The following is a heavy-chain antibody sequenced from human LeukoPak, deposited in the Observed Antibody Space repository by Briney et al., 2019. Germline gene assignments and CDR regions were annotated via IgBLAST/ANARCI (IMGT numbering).Heavy chain of an antibody. V-gene: IGHV4-4*09. CDR2: IYTSGST. CDR3: ASARLQDYYYYYMDV. D-gene: IGHD4-11*01. Sequence: SETLSLTCTVSGGSISSYYWSWIRQPPGKGLEWIGYIYTSGSTNYNPSLKSRVTISVDTSKNQFSLKLSSVTAADTAVYYCASARLQDYYYYYMDVWGKGTTVTVSS. J-gene: IGHJ6*03. CDR1: GGSISSYY.